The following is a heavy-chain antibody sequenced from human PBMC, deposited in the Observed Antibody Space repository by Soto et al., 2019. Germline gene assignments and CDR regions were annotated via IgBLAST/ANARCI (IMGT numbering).Heavy chain of an antibody. CDR2: TYYRSKWYN. D-gene: IGHD6-13*01. V-gene: IGHV6-1*01. Sequence: SQTLSLTCAISGASVSRNSAAWNWIRQSPSRGREWLGRTYYRSKWYNDYAVSVKSRITINPDTSKNQFSLQLNSVTPEDTAVYYCAKSIAAAGNAYYYGMDVWGQGTTVTVS. CDR1: GASVSRNSAA. J-gene: IGHJ6*02. CDR3: AKSIAAAGNAYYYGMDV.